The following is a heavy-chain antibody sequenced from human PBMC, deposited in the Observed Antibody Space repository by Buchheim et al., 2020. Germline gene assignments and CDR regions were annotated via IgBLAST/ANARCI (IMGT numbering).Heavy chain of an antibody. Sequence: EVHLLESGGGLVQPGGSLRLSCAASGFTFSSYPMSWVRRAPGKGLEWVSIISGSGSNTYYIDSVKGRFTISRDNSKKTLYLQMNSLRAEDTAVYYCARDGSSSSEQWDYYYGMDVWGQGTT. J-gene: IGHJ6*02. CDR3: ARDGSSSSEQWDYYYGMDV. CDR2: ISGSGSNT. V-gene: IGHV3-23*01. D-gene: IGHD6-6*01. CDR1: GFTFSSYP.